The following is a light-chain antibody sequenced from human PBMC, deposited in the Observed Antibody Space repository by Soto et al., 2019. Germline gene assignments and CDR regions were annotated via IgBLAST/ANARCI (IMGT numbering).Light chain of an antibody. V-gene: IGKV1-5*01. J-gene: IGKJ1*01. Sequence: DIQMTQSPSTLSASVGDRVTITCRASQSISSWLDWYQQKPGKAPKLLIYAASSLESGVPSRFSGSGCGTEFSLTISCMQKDDYATTFCQQYNPCTTFAQGTKV. CDR3: QQYNPCTT. CDR1: QSISSW. CDR2: AAS.